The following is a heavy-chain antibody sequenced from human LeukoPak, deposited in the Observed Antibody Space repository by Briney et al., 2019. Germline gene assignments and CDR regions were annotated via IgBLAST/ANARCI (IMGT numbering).Heavy chain of an antibody. CDR3: ARDLVHYDSSGETRDAFDI. CDR2: ISAYNGNT. CDR1: GYTFTSYG. J-gene: IGHJ3*02. V-gene: IGHV1-18*01. D-gene: IGHD3-22*01. Sequence: ASVKVSCKASGYTFTSYGISWVRQAPGQGLEWMGWISAYNGNTNYAQKLQGRVTMTTDTSTSTAYMELRSLRSDDTAVYYCARDLVHYDSSGETRDAFDIWGQGTMVTVSS.